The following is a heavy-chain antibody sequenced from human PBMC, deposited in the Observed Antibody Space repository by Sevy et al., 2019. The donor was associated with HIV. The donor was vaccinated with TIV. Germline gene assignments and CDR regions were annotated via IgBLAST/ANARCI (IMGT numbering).Heavy chain of an antibody. Sequence: GGSLRLSCAASGFTFSSYAMNWVRQAPGKGLEWVSSINAISSNIYYADSVKGRFPISRDNAENSLYLQMNSVRAEATAVYYCARDLFSGGNAVYGYWGQGTLVTVSS. J-gene: IGHJ4*02. CDR1: GFTFSSYA. D-gene: IGHD2-15*01. CDR2: INAISSNI. CDR3: ARDLFSGGNAVYGY. V-gene: IGHV3-21*01.